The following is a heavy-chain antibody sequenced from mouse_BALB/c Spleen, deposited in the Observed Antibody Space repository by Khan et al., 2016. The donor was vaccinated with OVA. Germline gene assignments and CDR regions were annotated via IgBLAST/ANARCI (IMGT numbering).Heavy chain of an antibody. J-gene: IGHJ2*01. Sequence: QVQLQQSGAELAKPGASVKMSCKASGYTFSTYWMHWVKQRPGQGLEWIGYINPTSGYTDYNEKFKEKATLSADKSSSTAYMQLSSLTSDDSAVYYCERDRIDYWGQGTTLTVSS. V-gene: IGHV1-7*01. CDR1: GYTFSTYW. CDR3: ERDRIDY. CDR2: INPTSGYT.